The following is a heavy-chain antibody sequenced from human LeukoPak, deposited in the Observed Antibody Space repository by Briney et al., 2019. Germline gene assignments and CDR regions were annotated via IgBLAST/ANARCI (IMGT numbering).Heavy chain of an antibody. CDR3: ASYDSSGYQIDY. V-gene: IGHV4-34*01. J-gene: IGHJ4*02. CDR1: GGSFSGYY. Sequence: SETLSLTCAVYGGSFSGYYWSWIRQPPGKGLEWIGEINHSGSTNYNPSLKSRVTISVDTSKNQFSLKLSSVTAADTAVYYCASYDSSGYQIDYWGQGTLSPSPQ. CDR2: INHSGST. D-gene: IGHD3-22*01.